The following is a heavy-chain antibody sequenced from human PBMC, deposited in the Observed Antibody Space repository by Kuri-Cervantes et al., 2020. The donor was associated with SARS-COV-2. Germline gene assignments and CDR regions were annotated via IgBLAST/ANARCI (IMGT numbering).Heavy chain of an antibody. CDR2: INPNSGGT. J-gene: IGHJ6*02. V-gene: IGHV1-2*04. CDR3: ARALGYCSSTSCSYWDYYYYGMDV. Sequence: ALVKVSCKASGYTFTGYYMHWVRQAPGQGLEWMGWINPNSGGTNYAQKFQGWVTMTRDTSISTAYMELSRLRSDDTAVYYCARALGYCSSTSCSYWDYYYYGMDVWGQGTTVTVSS. CDR1: GYTFTGYY. D-gene: IGHD2-2*01.